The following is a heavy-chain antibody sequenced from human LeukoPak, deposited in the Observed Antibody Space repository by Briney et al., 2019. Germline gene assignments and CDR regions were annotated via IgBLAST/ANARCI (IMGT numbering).Heavy chain of an antibody. CDR1: GYTFTGYY. D-gene: IGHD5-18*01. J-gene: IGHJ4*02. CDR3: ARFSYGHMVWDY. CDR2: INPNSGGT. V-gene: IGHV1-2*02. Sequence: ASVKVSCKASGYTFTGYYMHWVRQAPGQGLEWMGWINPNSGGTNYAQKFQGRVTMTRDTSTSTAYMELSRLRSDDTAVYYCARFSYGHMVWDYWGQGTLVTVSS.